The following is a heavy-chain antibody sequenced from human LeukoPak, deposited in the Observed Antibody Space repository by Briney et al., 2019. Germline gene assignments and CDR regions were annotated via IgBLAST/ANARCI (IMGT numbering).Heavy chain of an antibody. CDR3: ARQYCSSTSCYSAKIGMDV. CDR2: IYYSGGT. D-gene: IGHD2-2*01. Sequence: PSETLSLTCTVSGGSISNGAYYWSWIRQHPGKGLEWIGYIYYSGGTYYNPSLKSRVTISVDTSKNQFSLKLSSVTAADTAVYYCARQYCSSTSCYSAKIGMDVWGQGTTVTVSS. J-gene: IGHJ6*02. CDR1: GGSISNGAYY. V-gene: IGHV4-31*03.